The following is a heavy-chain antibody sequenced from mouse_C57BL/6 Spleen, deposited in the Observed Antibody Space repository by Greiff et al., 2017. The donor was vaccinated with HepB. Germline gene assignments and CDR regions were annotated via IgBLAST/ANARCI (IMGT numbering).Heavy chain of an antibody. Sequence: VQLKESGAELVRPGASVKLSCTASGFNIKDYYMHWVKQRPEQGLEWIGRIDPVDGDTEYAPKFQGKATMTADTSSNTAYLQLSSLTSEDTAVYYCTIYYYGSRRSMDYWGQGTSVTVSS. V-gene: IGHV14-1*01. CDR3: TIYYYGSRRSMDY. CDR2: IDPVDGDT. J-gene: IGHJ4*01. D-gene: IGHD1-1*01. CDR1: GFNIKDYY.